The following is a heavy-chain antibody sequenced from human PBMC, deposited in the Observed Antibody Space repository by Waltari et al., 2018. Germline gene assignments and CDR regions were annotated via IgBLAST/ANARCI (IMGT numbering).Heavy chain of an antibody. CDR3: ARDGGSGSFSSNYYYGMDV. CDR2: IWYDGSNK. J-gene: IGHJ6*02. D-gene: IGHD3-10*01. CDR1: GFTFSSYG. Sequence: QVQLVESGGGVVQHGRSLRLSCAASGFTFSSYGMHWVRQAPGKGLEWVAVIWYDGSNKNYADSVKGRFTISSDKSKNTLYLQMNSLRAEDTAVYYCARDGGSGSFSSNYYYGMDVWGQGTTVTVSS. V-gene: IGHV3-33*01.